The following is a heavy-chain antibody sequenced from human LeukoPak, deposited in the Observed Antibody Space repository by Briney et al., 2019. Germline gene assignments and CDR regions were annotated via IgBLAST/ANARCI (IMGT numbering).Heavy chain of an antibody. J-gene: IGHJ6*03. D-gene: IGHD3-10*01. V-gene: IGHV3-21*01. CDR3: VREGSGSTHYMDV. Sequence: GRSLRLSCATSGFTFSSHDMNWVRQAPGKGLEWVSSITGSSNSIDFADSVKGRFAISRDNAKNSLFLQMDSLRVEDTAVYYCVREGSGSTHYMDVWGKGTTVTVSS. CDR2: ITGSSNSI. CDR1: GFTFSSHD.